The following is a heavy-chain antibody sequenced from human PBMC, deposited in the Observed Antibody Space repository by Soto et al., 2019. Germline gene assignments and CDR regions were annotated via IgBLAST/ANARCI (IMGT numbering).Heavy chain of an antibody. V-gene: IGHV1-3*01. CDR1: GYTFTSYA. CDR2: INAGNGNT. J-gene: IGHJ6*02. D-gene: IGHD5-18*01. Sequence: ASVKVSCKASGYTFTSYAMHWVRQAPGQRLEWMGWINAGNGNTKYSQKFQGRVTITRDTSASTAYMELSSLRSEDTAVYYCARAGYPNYYYCGMDVWGQGTTVTVSS. CDR3: ARAGYPNYYYCGMDV.